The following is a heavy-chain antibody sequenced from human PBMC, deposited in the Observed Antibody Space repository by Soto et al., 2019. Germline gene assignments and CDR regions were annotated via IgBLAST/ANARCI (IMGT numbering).Heavy chain of an antibody. J-gene: IGHJ4*02. CDR2: IIPIFGTT. CDR3: ARAPRQDCSGETCYYS. Sequence: QVQLVQSAAEVKKPGSSVKVSCKASGGTLSSYVISWVRQAPGQGLEWMGGIIPIFGTTTYGEKVQGRVTITADESTRTTYMGLGSPKSEDTAVYYCARAPRQDCSGETCYYSWGQGTLVTVSS. D-gene: IGHD2-15*01. V-gene: IGHV1-69*01. CDR1: GGTLSSYV.